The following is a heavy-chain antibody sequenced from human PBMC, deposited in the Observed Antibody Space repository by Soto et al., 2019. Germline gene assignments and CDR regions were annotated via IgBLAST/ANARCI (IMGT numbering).Heavy chain of an antibody. CDR1: GGTFSSYA. CDR3: ARALVVVATYFDY. V-gene: IGHV1-69*13. CDR2: IIPIFGTA. Sequence: RASVKVSCKASGGTFSSYAISWVRQAPGQGLEWMGGIIPIFGTANYAQKFQGRVTITADESTSTAYMELSSLRSEDTAVYYCARALVVVATYFDYWGQGTLVTVSS. J-gene: IGHJ4*02. D-gene: IGHD2-15*01.